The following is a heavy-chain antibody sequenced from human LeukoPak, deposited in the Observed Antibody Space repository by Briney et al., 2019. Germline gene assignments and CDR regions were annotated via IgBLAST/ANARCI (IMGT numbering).Heavy chain of an antibody. D-gene: IGHD2-2*01. CDR1: GGSISSSNW. Sequence: SGTLSLTCAVSGGSISSSNWWSWVRPPPGKGLEWIGEIYHSGSTNYNPSLKSRVTISVGKSKNQFSLKLSSVTAADTAVYYCAPYCSSTSCYGEGDYWGQGTLVTVSS. J-gene: IGHJ4*02. CDR2: IYHSGST. CDR3: APYCSSTSCYGEGDY. V-gene: IGHV4-4*02.